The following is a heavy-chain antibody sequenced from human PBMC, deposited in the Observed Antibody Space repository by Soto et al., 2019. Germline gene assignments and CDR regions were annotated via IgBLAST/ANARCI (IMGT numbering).Heavy chain of an antibody. Sequence: GESLKISCAASGFTFSSYAMSWVRQAPGKGLEWVSAISGSGGSTYYADSVKGRFTISRDNSKNTLYLQMNSLRAEDTAVYYCAKELKLEAYYYMDVWGKGTTVTVSS. J-gene: IGHJ6*03. CDR3: AKELKLEAYYYMDV. D-gene: IGHD1-1*01. V-gene: IGHV3-23*01. CDR2: ISGSGGST. CDR1: GFTFSSYA.